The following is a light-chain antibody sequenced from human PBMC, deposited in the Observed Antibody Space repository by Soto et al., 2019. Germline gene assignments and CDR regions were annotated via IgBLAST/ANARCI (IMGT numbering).Light chain of an antibody. CDR1: SSNIGRNP. Sequence: QSVLTQPPSSSGTPGQRVTISGSGSSSNIGRNPVNWYQQLPGTAPKLLIYSNDQRPSGVPAQFSGSRSGTSAFLAISGLQSEDEADYYCAAWDAYLNSWVFGGGTKVTVL. V-gene: IGLV1-44*01. J-gene: IGLJ3*02. CDR3: AAWDAYLNSWV. CDR2: SND.